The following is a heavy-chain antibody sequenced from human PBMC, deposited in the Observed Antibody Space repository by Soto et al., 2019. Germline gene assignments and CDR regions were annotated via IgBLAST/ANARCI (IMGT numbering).Heavy chain of an antibody. J-gene: IGHJ6*02. D-gene: IGHD3-22*01. CDR1: GFTFSSYA. Sequence: EVQLVESGGGLVKPGGSLRLSCAASGFTFSSYAMSWVRQAPGKGLEWVSAISGSGGSTYYADSVKGRFTISRDNSKNTLYLQMNSLRAEDTAVYYCAGNYDSSGYYYYYGMDVWGQGTTVTVSS. V-gene: IGHV3-23*04. CDR2: ISGSGGST. CDR3: AGNYDSSGYYYYYGMDV.